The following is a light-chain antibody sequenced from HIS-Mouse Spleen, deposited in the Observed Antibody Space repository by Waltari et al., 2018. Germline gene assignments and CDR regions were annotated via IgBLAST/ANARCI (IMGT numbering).Light chain of an antibody. CDR2: KAS. CDR3: QQYNSYSPKYT. CDR1: QSISSW. Sequence: DIQMTQSPSTLSASVGDRVTITCRASQSISSWLAWYQQKPGKAPKLLIYKASSVESGVPSRFSGSGSVTEFTLTISSLQPDDFATYYCQQYNSYSPKYTFGQGTKLEIK. J-gene: IGKJ2*01. V-gene: IGKV1-5*03.